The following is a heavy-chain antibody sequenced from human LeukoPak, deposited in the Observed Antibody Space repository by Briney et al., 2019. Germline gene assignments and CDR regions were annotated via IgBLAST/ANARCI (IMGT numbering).Heavy chain of an antibody. CDR2: IRYDGSNK. CDR3: ARDERGYSDGYDPYYYYYYYMDV. Sequence: GGSLRLSCAASGFTFSSYGMHWVRQAPGKGLEWVAFIRYDGSNKYYADSVKGRFTISRDNAKNTLYLQMNSLRAEDTAVYYCARDERGYSDGYDPYYYYYYYMDVWGKGTTVTVSS. V-gene: IGHV3-30*02. J-gene: IGHJ6*03. D-gene: IGHD5-18*01. CDR1: GFTFSSYG.